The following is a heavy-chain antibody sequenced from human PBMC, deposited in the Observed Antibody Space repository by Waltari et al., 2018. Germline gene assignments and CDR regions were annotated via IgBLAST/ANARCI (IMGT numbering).Heavy chain of an antibody. CDR1: GGSISSRSYY. Sequence: QLQLQASGPGLVKPSATLSLTCTVSGGSISSRSYYWGWIRQPPGKGLEWIGSIYYSGSTYYNPSLKSRVTISVDTSKNQFSLKLSSVTAADTAVYYCARLKTQIPRPYYYDSSAHPLYFQHWGQGTLVTVSS. CDR3: ARLKTQIPRPYYYDSSAHPLYFQH. CDR2: IYYSGST. V-gene: IGHV4-39*01. D-gene: IGHD3-22*01. J-gene: IGHJ1*01.